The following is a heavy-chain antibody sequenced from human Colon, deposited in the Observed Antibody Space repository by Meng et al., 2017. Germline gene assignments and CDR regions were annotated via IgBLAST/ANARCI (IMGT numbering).Heavy chain of an antibody. V-gene: IGHV4-31*03. CDR2: IYYSGST. CDR3: VRARIGYCGGDCYSSHWFDP. J-gene: IGHJ5*02. CDR1: GDSISSGGYY. D-gene: IGHD2-21*02. Sequence: QVQLQESGPGLVKPSQTLSLTCTVSGDSISSGGYYWSWIRQHPGKGLEWIGFIYYSGSTYYNPSLKSRVTISVDGSKNQFSLKLSSVTAADTAVYYCVRARIGYCGGDCYSSHWFDPWGQGTLVTVSS.